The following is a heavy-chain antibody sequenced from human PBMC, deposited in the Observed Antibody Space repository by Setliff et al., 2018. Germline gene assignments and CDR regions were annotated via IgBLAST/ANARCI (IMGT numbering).Heavy chain of an antibody. J-gene: IGHJ4*02. CDR1: GFTFSDYY. CDR3: ATKAVAGT. CDR2: ISSSGSLI. Sequence: GSLRLSCATSGFTFSDYYMSWIRQTPGKGLEWVAYISSSGSLIYYPDSVKGRFTISWDNAKKSVDLQMNSLRAEDTAVYYCATKAVAGTGGQGTLVTVSS. D-gene: IGHD6-19*01. V-gene: IGHV3-11*01.